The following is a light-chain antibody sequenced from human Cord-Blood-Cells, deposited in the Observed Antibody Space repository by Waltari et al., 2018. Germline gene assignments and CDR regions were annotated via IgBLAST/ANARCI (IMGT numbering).Light chain of an antibody. CDR1: QSVSSN. Sequence: ELVMTQSPATLSVFPGDRATLSCRASQSVSSNLARYQQKPGQAPRLLIYGASTRATGIPARFSGSGSGTEFTLTISSLQSEDFAVYYCQQYNNWPSWTFGQGTKVEIK. J-gene: IGKJ1*01. CDR3: QQYNNWPSWT. CDR2: GAS. V-gene: IGKV3-15*01.